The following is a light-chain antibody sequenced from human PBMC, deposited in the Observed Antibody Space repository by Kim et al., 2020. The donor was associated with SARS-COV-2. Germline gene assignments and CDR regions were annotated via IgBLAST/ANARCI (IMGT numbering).Light chain of an antibody. CDR3: VQATHWPPYT. Sequence: DVVMTQSPLSLPVTLGQPASISCRSSQSLVHSDGHTHLSWFQQKPGQSPRRLIYRVFRRDSGVPDRFSGSGSGTDFTLTISRVEPDDVGVYYCVQATHWPPYTFGQGTKLEI. V-gene: IGKV2-30*02. CDR2: RVF. J-gene: IGKJ2*01. CDR1: QSLVHSDGHTH.